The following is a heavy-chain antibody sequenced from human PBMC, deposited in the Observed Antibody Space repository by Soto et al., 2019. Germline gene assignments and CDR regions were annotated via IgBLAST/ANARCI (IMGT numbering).Heavy chain of an antibody. Sequence: QLKLQESGSGVVKPSQTLSLTCAVSGGSVSSGVFSWNWIRQPPGQGLEWVGYISHGGSPYYTPSLRARASIAVVWSTIVISLNLTSMAPADTVVYFCARGHYYYAMDVWGQGTTVTVSS. V-gene: IGHV4-30-2*01. CDR1: GGSVSSGVFS. CDR2: ISHGGSP. CDR3: ARGHYYYAMDV. J-gene: IGHJ6*02.